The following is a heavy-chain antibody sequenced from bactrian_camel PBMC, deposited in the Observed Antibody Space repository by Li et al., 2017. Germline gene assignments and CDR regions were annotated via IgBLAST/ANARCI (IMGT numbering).Heavy chain of an antibody. V-gene: IGHV3S1*01. Sequence: HVQLVESGGGSVQAGGSLRLACVTSGYDYSRKYMSWFRQYPGKEREGVASMETGYTATTFYADSVKDRFTISRNNANNTLYLELNSLKPEDTAMYYCANYVWFGDGTLIKGFRYWGQGTQVTVS. CDR3: ANYVWFGDGTLIKGFRY. CDR2: METGYTATT. J-gene: IGHJ4*01. CDR1: GYDYSRKY. D-gene: IGHD1*01.